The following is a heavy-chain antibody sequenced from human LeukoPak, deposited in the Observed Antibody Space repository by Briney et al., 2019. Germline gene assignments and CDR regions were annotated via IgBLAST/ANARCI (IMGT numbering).Heavy chain of an antibody. V-gene: IGHV4-59*12. CDR2: IHYSGST. J-gene: IGHJ4*02. D-gene: IGHD5-12*01. CDR3: ARVFRVNSGYDFDY. Sequence: PSETLSLTCTVSGGSISSYYWSWIRQPAGKGLEWIGYIHYSGSTNYNPSLKSRITISLDTSKSQFSLKLSSVTAADTAVYYCARVFRVNSGYDFDYWGQGTLVTVSS. CDR1: GGSISSYY.